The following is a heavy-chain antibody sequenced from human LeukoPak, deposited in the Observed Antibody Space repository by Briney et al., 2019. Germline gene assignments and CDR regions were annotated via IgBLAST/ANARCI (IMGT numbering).Heavy chain of an antibody. D-gene: IGHD4-17*01. CDR3: ARGDYAPYYFDY. J-gene: IGHJ4*02. V-gene: IGHV3-21*01. Sequence: XRXSXAAXXFXFSXYSMNWVRQAPGKGLEWVSSISSSSSYIYYADSVKGRFTISRDNAKNSLYLQMNSLRAEDTAVYYCARGDYAPYYFDYWGQGTLVTVSS. CDR2: ISSSSSYI. CDR1: XFXFSXYS.